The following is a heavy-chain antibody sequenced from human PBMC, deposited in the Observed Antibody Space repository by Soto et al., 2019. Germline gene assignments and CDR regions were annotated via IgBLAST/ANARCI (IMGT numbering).Heavy chain of an antibody. V-gene: IGHV3-74*01. J-gene: IGHJ5*02. CDR3: ARFRVVGDSVP. CDR2: INGDGSST. CDR1: GFAVSNYW. D-gene: IGHD4-17*01. Sequence: ELQLVQSGGGLVQPGGSLRLSCAASGFAVSNYWMHWVRQAPGKGLVWVSRINGDGSSTSYADSVRGRFTISRDNAENALYLQMNSLRPDDTALYYCARFRVVGDSVPWGQGTLVTVSS.